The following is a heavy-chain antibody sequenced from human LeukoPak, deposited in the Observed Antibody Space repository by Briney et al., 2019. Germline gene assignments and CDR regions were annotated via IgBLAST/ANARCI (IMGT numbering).Heavy chain of an antibody. CDR3: AKRYSGSQGAFDI. J-gene: IGHJ3*02. D-gene: IGHD1-26*01. V-gene: IGHV4-39*01. Sequence: SEALSLTCTVSGGSISSSSYYWGWIRQTPGKGLEWIGSIYYSGSTYYNPSLKSRVTISVDTSKNQFSLKLSSVTAADTAVYYCAKRYSGSQGAFDIWGQGTMVTVSS. CDR1: GGSISSSSYY. CDR2: IYYSGST.